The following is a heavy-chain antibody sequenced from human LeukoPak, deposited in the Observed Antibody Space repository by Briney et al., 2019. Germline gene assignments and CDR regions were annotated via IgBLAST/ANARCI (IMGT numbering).Heavy chain of an antibody. Sequence: SQTLSLTCAVSGGSISSGGYSWSWIRQPPGKGLEWIGYIYHSGSTYYNPSLKSRVTISVDRSKNQFSLKLSSVTAADTAVYYCARALKRYSSSWPFDYWGQGTLVTVSS. D-gene: IGHD6-13*01. CDR3: ARALKRYSSSWPFDY. CDR2: IYHSGST. CDR1: GGSISSGGYS. J-gene: IGHJ4*02. V-gene: IGHV4-30-2*01.